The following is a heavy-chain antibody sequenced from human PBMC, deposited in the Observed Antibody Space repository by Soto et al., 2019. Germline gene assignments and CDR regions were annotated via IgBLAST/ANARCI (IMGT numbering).Heavy chain of an antibody. J-gene: IGHJ5*02. CDR1: GGTFSSYA. D-gene: IGHD3-22*01. CDR2: IIPIFGTA. Sequence: ASVKVSCKASGGTFSSYAISWVRQAPGQGLEWMGGIIPIFGTANYAQKFQGRVTITADESTSTAYMELSSLRSEDTAVYYCARGSGYLPRIDNWFAPWGQGTLVTVSS. V-gene: IGHV1-69*13. CDR3: ARGSGYLPRIDNWFAP.